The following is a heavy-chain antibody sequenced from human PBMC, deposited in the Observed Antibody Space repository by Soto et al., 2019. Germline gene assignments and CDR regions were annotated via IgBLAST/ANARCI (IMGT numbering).Heavy chain of an antibody. CDR3: ARESDSGSLLKH. J-gene: IGHJ1*01. Sequence: SETLSLTCTVSGGSISSYYWSWIRQPPGKGLEWIGYIYYSGSTNYNPSLKSRVTISVDTSKNQFSLKLSSVTAADTAVYYCARESDSGSLLKHWGQGTMVTVYS. D-gene: IGHD1-26*01. V-gene: IGHV4-59*01. CDR2: IYYSGST. CDR1: GGSISSYY.